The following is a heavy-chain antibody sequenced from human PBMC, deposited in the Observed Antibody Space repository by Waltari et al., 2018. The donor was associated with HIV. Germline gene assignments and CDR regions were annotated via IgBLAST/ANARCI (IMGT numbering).Heavy chain of an antibody. CDR3: ARETSGPTWRLFDS. CDR2: INASGGT. V-gene: IGHV4-4*07. Sequence: QVQLQESGTGLVTPSETLSLPCIVSGGSINNYSLNWIRQPAGKGPEWLGRINASGGTNYNPSLKSRVTMSVDTSKNQFSLKLTSVTAADTAVYFCARETSGPTWRLFDSWGQGTLVTVSS. CDR1: GGSINNYS. D-gene: IGHD1-26*01. J-gene: IGHJ4*02.